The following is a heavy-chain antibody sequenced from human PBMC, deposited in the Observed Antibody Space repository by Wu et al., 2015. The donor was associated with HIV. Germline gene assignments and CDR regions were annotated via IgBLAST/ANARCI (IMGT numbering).Heavy chain of an antibody. CDR1: GGTFSSYA. CDR2: IIPIFGTA. D-gene: IGHD3-16*01. Sequence: QVQLVQSGAEVKKPGSSVKVSCKASGGTFSSYAISWVRQAPGQGLEWMGRIIPIFGTANYAQKFQGRVTITADESTSTAYMELSSLRSEDTAVYYCARVPLGGGLVGDWFDPWGQGTLVTVSS. J-gene: IGHJ5*02. V-gene: IGHV1-69*13. CDR3: ARVPLGGGLVGDWFDP.